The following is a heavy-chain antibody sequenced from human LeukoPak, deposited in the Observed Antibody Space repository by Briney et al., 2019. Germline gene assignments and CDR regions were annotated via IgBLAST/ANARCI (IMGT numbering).Heavy chain of an antibody. Sequence: GRSLRLSCAASGFTFSSYGMHWVRQAPGKGLEWVAVIWYDGSNKYYADSVKGRFTISRDNSKNTLYLPMNCLRAEDTAVYYCARSSYDILTGYYEYYFDYWGQGTLVTVSS. V-gene: IGHV3-33*01. D-gene: IGHD3-9*01. CDR2: IWYDGSNK. J-gene: IGHJ4*02. CDR1: GFTFSSYG. CDR3: ARSSYDILTGYYEYYFDY.